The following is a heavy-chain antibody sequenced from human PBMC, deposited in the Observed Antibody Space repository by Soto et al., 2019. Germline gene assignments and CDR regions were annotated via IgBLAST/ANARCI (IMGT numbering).Heavy chain of an antibody. J-gene: IGHJ2*01. Sequence: QVQLQESGPGLVKPSETLTLTCTVSGGSISSYYWSWIRQPPGKGLEWIGYSYYSGSTNYNPSLNSRVTMSVDTSQNQFSLNLGSVTAADTAVYYCARVRRWLFSHWYFDLWGRGTLVTVSS. CDR3: ARVRRWLFSHWYFDL. V-gene: IGHV4-59*01. D-gene: IGHD6-19*01. CDR2: SYYSGST. CDR1: GGSISSYY.